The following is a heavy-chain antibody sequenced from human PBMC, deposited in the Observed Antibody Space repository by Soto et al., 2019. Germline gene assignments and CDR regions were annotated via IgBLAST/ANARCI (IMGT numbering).Heavy chain of an antibody. J-gene: IGHJ6*02. CDR3: AKRYNWNYVHFEVDV. CDR2: ISYDGSNK. CDR1: GFTFSSYG. Sequence: GGSLRLSCAASGFTFSSYGMHWVRQAPGKGLEWVAVISYDGSNKYYADSVKGRFTISRDNSKNTLYLQMNSLRAEDTAVYYCAKRYNWNYVHFEVDVWGQGTTVTVSS. V-gene: IGHV3-30*18. D-gene: IGHD1-7*01.